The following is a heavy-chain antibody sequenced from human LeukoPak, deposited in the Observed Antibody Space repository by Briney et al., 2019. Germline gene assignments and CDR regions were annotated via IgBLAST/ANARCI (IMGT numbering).Heavy chain of an antibody. Sequence: PSETLPLTCTVSGGSISSYYWSWIRQPPGKGLEWIGYIYYSGSTNYNPSLKSRVTISVDTSKNQFSLKLSSVTAADTAVYYCARGGSYSASDYWGQGTLVTVSS. J-gene: IGHJ4*02. CDR1: GGSISSYY. V-gene: IGHV4-59*01. CDR2: IYYSGST. D-gene: IGHD1-26*01. CDR3: ARGGSYSASDY.